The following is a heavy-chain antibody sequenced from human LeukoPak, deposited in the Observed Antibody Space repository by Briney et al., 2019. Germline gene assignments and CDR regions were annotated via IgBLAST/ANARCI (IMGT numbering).Heavy chain of an antibody. D-gene: IGHD3-22*01. CDR3: ARDTGAYYDSGGLDY. Sequence: GVSLRLSCAASGFTFSSYSMNWVRQAPGKGLEWVSSISSSSSYIYYADSVKGRFTISRDNAKNSLYLQMNSLRAEDTAVYYCARDTGAYYDSGGLDYWGQGTLVTVSS. CDR1: GFTFSSYS. V-gene: IGHV3-21*01. J-gene: IGHJ4*02. CDR2: ISSSSSYI.